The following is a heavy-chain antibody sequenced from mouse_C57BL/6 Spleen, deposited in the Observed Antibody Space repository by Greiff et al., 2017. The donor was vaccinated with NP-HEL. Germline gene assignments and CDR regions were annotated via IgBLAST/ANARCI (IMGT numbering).Heavy chain of an antibody. CDR1: GYTFTDYN. CDR3: ARRELGRRGFDY. CDR2: INPNNGGT. V-gene: IGHV1-18*01. J-gene: IGHJ2*01. Sequence: EVQLQQSGPELVKPGASVKIPCKASGYTFTDYNMDWVKQSHGKSLEWIGDINPNNGGTIYNQKFKGKATLTVDKSSSTAYMELRSLTSEDTAVYYCARRELGRRGFDYWGQGTTLTVSS. D-gene: IGHD4-1*01.